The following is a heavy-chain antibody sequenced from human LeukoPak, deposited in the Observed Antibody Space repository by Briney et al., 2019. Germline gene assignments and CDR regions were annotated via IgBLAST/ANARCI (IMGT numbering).Heavy chain of an antibody. Sequence: PGGSLRLSCAASGFTFSSNYMSWVRQAPGKGLEWVSVIYSGGSTYYADSVKGRFTISRDNSKNTLYLQMNSLRAEDTAVYYCAREGPYGDYAHNWFDPWGQGTLVTVSS. J-gene: IGHJ5*02. V-gene: IGHV3-53*01. CDR1: GFTFSSNY. D-gene: IGHD4-17*01. CDR2: IYSGGST. CDR3: AREGPYGDYAHNWFDP.